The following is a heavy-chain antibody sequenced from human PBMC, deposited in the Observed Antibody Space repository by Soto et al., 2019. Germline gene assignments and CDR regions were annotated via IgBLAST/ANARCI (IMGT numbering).Heavy chain of an antibody. CDR2: IDPSDSYT. CDR3: ASSSSGGEAYNWFDP. CDR1: GYSFTSYW. D-gene: IGHD6-19*01. J-gene: IGHJ5*02. V-gene: IGHV5-10-1*01. Sequence: PGESLKISCKGSGYSFTSYWISWVRQMPGKGLEWMGRIDPSDSYTNYSPSFQGHVTISADKSISTAYLQWSSLKASDTAMYYCASSSSGGEAYNWFDPWGQGTLVTVPS.